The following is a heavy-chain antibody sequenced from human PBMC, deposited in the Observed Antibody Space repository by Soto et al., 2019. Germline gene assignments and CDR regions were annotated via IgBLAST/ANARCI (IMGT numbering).Heavy chain of an antibody. J-gene: IGHJ6*03. CDR2: IKSKTDGGTT. CDR1: GFTFSNAW. Sequence: EVQLVESGGGLVKPGGSLRLSCAASGFTFSNAWMSWVRQAPGKGLEWVGRIKSKTDGGTTDYAAPVKGRFTISRDDSKNTLYLQMNSLKTEDTAVYYCTTAEYSSSSGRQGGYYYYYYMDVWGKGTTVTVSS. D-gene: IGHD6-6*01. CDR3: TTAEYSSSSGRQGGYYYYYYMDV. V-gene: IGHV3-15*01.